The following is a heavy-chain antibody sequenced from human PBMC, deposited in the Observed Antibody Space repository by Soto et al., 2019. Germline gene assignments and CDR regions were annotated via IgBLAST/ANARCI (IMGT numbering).Heavy chain of an antibody. CDR3: ARVERGTATTVVDAFDI. D-gene: IGHD1-1*01. V-gene: IGHV4-34*01. Sequence: QVQLQQWGAGLLKPSETLSLTCAVFGGSVNSGNYYWSWILQPPGKGLEWIGEMSHSGGTHFNPSLKSRVTISVDTSKNQFSLKMSSVTAADTALYYCARVERGTATTVVDAFDIWGPGTMVTVSS. CDR1: GGSVNSGNYY. CDR2: MSHSGGT. J-gene: IGHJ3*02.